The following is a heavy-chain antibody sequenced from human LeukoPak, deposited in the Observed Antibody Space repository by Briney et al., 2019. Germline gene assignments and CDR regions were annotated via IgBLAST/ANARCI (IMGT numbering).Heavy chain of an antibody. D-gene: IGHD1-14*01. Sequence: PGGSLRLSCAASGFTFDDYAMHWVRQAPGKGLEWVSLISWDGGSTYYADSVKGRFTISRDNSKNSLYLQMNSLRSDDTAVYYCATGDYVDYWGQGTLVTVSS. V-gene: IGHV3-43D*03. J-gene: IGHJ4*02. CDR3: ATGDYVDY. CDR1: GFTFDDYA. CDR2: ISWDGGST.